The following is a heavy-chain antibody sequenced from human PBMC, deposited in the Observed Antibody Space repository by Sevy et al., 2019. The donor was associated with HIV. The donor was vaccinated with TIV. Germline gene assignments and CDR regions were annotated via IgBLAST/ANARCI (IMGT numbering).Heavy chain of an antibody. CDR1: GYSISSGYY. CDR2: IYHSGST. CDR3: ARDYDSSGLGAWGY. V-gene: IGHV4-38-2*02. Sequence: SETLSLTCAVSGYSISSGYYWGWIRQPPGKGLEWIGSIYHSGSTYYNPSLKSRVTISVDTSKNQFSLKLSSVTAADTAAYYCARDYDSSGLGAWGYWGQGTLVTVSS. J-gene: IGHJ4*02. D-gene: IGHD3-22*01.